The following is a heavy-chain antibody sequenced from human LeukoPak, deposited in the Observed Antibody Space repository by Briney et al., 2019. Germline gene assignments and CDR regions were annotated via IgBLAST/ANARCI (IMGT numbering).Heavy chain of an antibody. J-gene: IGHJ4*02. CDR2: FSSSGSTV. Sequence: GGSLRLSCAASGFTFSSYEMNWVRQAPGTGLEWVSYFSSSGSTVYYADSVKGRFTISRDNAKNSLYLQMNSLRAEDTAVYYCARVGYYGSGSKFDYWGQGTLVTVSS. CDR1: GFTFSSYE. CDR3: ARVGYYGSGSKFDY. V-gene: IGHV3-48*03. D-gene: IGHD3-10*01.